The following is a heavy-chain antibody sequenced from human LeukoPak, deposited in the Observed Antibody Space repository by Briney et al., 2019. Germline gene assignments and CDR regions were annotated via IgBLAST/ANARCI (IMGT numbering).Heavy chain of an antibody. V-gene: IGHV1-2*02. CDR1: GYTFTGYY. Sequence: VASVKVSCKASGYTFTGYYMHWVRQAPGQGLEWMGWINPNSGGTNYAQKFQGRVTMTRDTSISTAYMELSRLRSDDTAVYYCARAVTMVRGVSWFDPWGQGTLVTVSS. CDR2: INPNSGGT. D-gene: IGHD3-10*01. J-gene: IGHJ5*02. CDR3: ARAVTMVRGVSWFDP.